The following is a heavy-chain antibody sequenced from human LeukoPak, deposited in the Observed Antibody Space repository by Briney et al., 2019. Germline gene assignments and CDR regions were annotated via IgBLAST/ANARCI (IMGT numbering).Heavy chain of an antibody. D-gene: IGHD5-24*01. V-gene: IGHV5-51*01. CDR3: ARPMATSSDDAFDI. CDR1: GYSFTSYW. CDR2: IYSGDSDT. J-gene: IGHJ3*02. Sequence: PGESLKISCKGSGYSFTSYWIAWVRQMPGKGLEWMGIIYSGDSDTRYSPSFQGQVTISADKSINTAYLQWSSLKASDTAMYYCARPMATSSDDAFDIWGQGTMVTVSS.